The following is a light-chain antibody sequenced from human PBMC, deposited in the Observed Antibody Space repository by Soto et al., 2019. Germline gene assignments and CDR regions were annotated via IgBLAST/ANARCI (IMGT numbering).Light chain of an antibody. J-gene: IGKJ4*01. CDR3: TQGLATPFT. V-gene: IGKV2-28*01. CDR2: LGS. Sequence: EIVLTQSPLSLPVTPGEPASISCRSSRNLLHSNGYYYLDWYLQKPGQSPHLLIFLGSDRASGVPDRFSGSGSGTDFTLTISRVEAEDVGVYFCTQGLATPFTFGGGTKVEIK. CDR1: RNLLHSNGYYY.